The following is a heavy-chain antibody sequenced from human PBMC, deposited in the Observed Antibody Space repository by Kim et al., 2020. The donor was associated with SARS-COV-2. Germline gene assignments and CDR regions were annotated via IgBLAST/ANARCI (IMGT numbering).Heavy chain of an antibody. D-gene: IGHD3-9*01. V-gene: IGHV4-59*08. CDR3: ASGPYYDFLTDPYYYYG. Sequence: SETLSLTCTVSGGSISSNYWSWIRQPQGTGMEWIGYMYYSWSTNYNPSLNSRVTISVDTSKNQFSLKLSSVTAADTAADYCASGPYYDFLTDPYYYYG. CDR1: GGSISSNY. J-gene: IGHJ6*01. CDR2: MYYSWST.